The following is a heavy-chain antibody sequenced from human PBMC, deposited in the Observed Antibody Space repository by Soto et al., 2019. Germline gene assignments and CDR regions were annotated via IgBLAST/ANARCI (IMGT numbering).Heavy chain of an antibody. Sequence: ASVKVSCKASGYTFTSYYLHWLRHPPGQELEGMGIINPSGGSTSYAQKFQGGVTMTSDTSTSTVYMELSSMRSEDTAVYYCASPRGAYCGGDCYSPYYYYGMDVWGQGTTVTVS. CDR3: ASPRGAYCGGDCYSPYYYYGMDV. V-gene: IGHV1-46*01. CDR2: INPSGGST. CDR1: GYTFTSYY. D-gene: IGHD2-21*02. J-gene: IGHJ6*02.